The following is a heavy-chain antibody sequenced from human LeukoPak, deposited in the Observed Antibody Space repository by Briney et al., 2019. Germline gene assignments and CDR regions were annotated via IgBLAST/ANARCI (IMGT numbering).Heavy chain of an antibody. D-gene: IGHD3-9*01. J-gene: IGHJ6*02. CDR2: ISRSSSFI. CDR3: ARDHYDILTGSYYDGMDV. Sequence: GASLRLSCAASGFTFSSYSMNWVRQAPGKGLEWVSSISRSSSFICYADSVKGRFTISGDNAKNSLYLQMNSLRAEDTAVYYCARDHYDILTGSYYDGMDVWGQGTTVTV. CDR1: GFTFSSYS. V-gene: IGHV3-21*01.